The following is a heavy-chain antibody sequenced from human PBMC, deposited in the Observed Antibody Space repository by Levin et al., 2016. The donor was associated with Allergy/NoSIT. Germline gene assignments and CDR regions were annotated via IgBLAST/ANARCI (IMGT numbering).Heavy chain of an antibody. CDR3: ARDSVAGSPVYYYYGMDV. D-gene: IGHD6-19*01. V-gene: IGHV4-39*07. CDR1: GGSISNSRSYY. Sequence: SETLSLTCSVSGGSISNSRSYYWVWIRQPPGKGLEWIGSIYYNGDTYYNPSLKSRVTISLDTSKNHFSLKVNSVTAADTAVYFCARDSVAGSPVYYYYGMDVWGQGTTVTVSS. CDR2: IYYNGDT. J-gene: IGHJ6*02.